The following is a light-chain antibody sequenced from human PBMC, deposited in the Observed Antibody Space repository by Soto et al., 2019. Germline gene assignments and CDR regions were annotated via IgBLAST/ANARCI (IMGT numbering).Light chain of an antibody. Sequence: EIGMTQSPVTLSVSPGERATLSCRASQSVSSNLVWYQQKPGQAPRLLIYGASTRATGIPARFSGSGSGTEFNLTIRSLQSEDFAVYYCQQYNNWLTWTFGQGTKVEIK. CDR2: GAS. J-gene: IGKJ1*01. V-gene: IGKV3-15*01. CDR3: QQYNNWLTWT. CDR1: QSVSSN.